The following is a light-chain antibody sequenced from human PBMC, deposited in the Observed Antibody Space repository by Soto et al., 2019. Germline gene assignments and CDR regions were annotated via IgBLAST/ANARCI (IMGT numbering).Light chain of an antibody. CDR1: SSNIGSNP. J-gene: IGLJ2*01. Sequence: QSALTQPPSASGTPGQGVSISCSGSSSNIGSNPINWYQHLPGTAPKLLIYTDNLRPSGVPGRFSGSKSGTSASLAISGLQSEDEAIYFCAAWDYSLNGVIFGGGTKLTVL. CDR2: TDN. CDR3: AAWDYSLNGVI. V-gene: IGLV1-44*01.